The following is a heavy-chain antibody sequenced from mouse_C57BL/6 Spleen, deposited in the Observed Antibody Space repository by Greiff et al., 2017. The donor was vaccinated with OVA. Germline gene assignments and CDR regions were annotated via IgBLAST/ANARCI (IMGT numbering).Heavy chain of an antibody. CDR3: ARVLDV. CDR2: LSDGGSYT. V-gene: IGHV5-4*03. Sequence: EVNVVESGGGLVKPGGSLKLSCAASGFTFSSYAMSWVRQTPEKRLEWVATLSDGGSYTSYPDNVKGRFTISRDNAKNNLYLQMSHLKSEDTAMYYCARVLDVWGTGTTVTVSS. CDR1: GFTFSSYA. J-gene: IGHJ1*03.